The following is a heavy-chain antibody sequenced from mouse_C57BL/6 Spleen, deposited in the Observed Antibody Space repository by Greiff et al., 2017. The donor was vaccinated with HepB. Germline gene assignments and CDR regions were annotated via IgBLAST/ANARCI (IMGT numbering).Heavy chain of an antibody. J-gene: IGHJ3*01. CDR1: GYAFSSSW. Sequence: QVQLKQSGPELVKPGASVKISCKASGYAFSSSWMNWVKQRPGKGLEWIGRIYPGDGDTNYNGKFKGKATLTADKSSSTAYMQLSSLTSEDSAVDFCARWGSNYSWFAYWGQGTLVTVSA. CDR2: IYPGDGDT. V-gene: IGHV1-82*01. CDR3: ARWGSNYSWFAY. D-gene: IGHD2-5*01.